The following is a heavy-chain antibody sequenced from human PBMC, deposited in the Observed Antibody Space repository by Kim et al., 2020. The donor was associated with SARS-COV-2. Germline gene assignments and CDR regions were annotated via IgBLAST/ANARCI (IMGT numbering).Heavy chain of an antibody. V-gene: IGHV1-8*01. CDR1: GYTFTSYD. D-gene: IGHD1-1*01. CDR2: MNPNSGNK. CDR3: ARGPGKMTSYGMDV. J-gene: IGHJ6*02. Sequence: ASVKVSCKASGYTFTSYDINWVRQATGQGLEWMGWMNPNSGNKGYAQKFQGRVTMTRNTSISTAYMELSSLRSEDTAVYYCARGPGKMTSYGMDVWGQGTTVTVSS.